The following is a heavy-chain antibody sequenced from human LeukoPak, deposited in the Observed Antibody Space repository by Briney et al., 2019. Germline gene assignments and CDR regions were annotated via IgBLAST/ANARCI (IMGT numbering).Heavy chain of an antibody. CDR3: ASETTVVTPDAFDI. D-gene: IGHD4-23*01. CDR2: LYYSGST. Sequence: SETLSLTCTVSVGSISSGNYFWVWIRQPPGKGLEWIGSLYYSGSTYYNPSLKSRVTISVDTSNNQFSLKLSSVTAADTAVYYCASETTVVTPDAFDIWGQGIMVTVSS. J-gene: IGHJ3*02. V-gene: IGHV4-39*07. CDR1: VGSISSGNYF.